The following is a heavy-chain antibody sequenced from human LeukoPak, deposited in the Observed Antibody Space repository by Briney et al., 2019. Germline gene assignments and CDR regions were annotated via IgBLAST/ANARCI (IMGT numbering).Heavy chain of an antibody. CDR2: IGTAGDT. Sequence: PGGSLRLSCAASGFTFSSYDMHWVRQGTGKGLEWVSVIGTAGDTYYPGSVKGRFAISRENDKNSLYLQMNSLRAGDTAVYYCARDYNWNPPDYWGQGTLVTVSS. CDR1: GFTFSSYD. V-gene: IGHV3-13*04. J-gene: IGHJ4*02. CDR3: ARDYNWNPPDY. D-gene: IGHD1-1*01.